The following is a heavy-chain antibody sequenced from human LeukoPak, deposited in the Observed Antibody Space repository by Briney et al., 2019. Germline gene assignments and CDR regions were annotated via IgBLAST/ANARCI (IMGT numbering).Heavy chain of an antibody. J-gene: IGHJ4*02. CDR2: IKQDGSEK. D-gene: IGHD5-12*01. Sequence: GGSLRLSCAASGFTFSSYWMSWVRQAPGKGLEGVANIKQDGSEKYYVDSVKGRFTISRDNAKNSLYLQMNSLRAEDTAVYYCARIGYDYYFDYWGQGTLVTVSP. V-gene: IGHV3-7*01. CDR3: ARIGYDYYFDY. CDR1: GFTFSSYW.